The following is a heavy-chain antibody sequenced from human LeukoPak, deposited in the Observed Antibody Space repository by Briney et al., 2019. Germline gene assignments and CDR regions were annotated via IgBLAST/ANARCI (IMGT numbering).Heavy chain of an antibody. CDR3: AKDVGNYYGSSEY. D-gene: IGHD3-10*01. CDR1: GFTVSSNY. Sequence: GGSLRLSCAASGFTVSSNYMSWVRQAPGKGLEWVSVIYSGGSTYYADSVKGRFTISRDNSKNTLYLQMNSLRAEDTAVYYCAKDVGNYYGSSEYWGQGTLVTVSS. V-gene: IGHV3-53*05. J-gene: IGHJ4*02. CDR2: IYSGGST.